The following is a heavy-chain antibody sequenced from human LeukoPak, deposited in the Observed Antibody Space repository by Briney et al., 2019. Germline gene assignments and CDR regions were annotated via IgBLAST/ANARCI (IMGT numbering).Heavy chain of an antibody. Sequence: KPSETLSLTCTVSGGSISSYYWSWIRQPPGKGLEWIGYIYYSGSTNYNPSLKSRVTISVDMSKNQFSLKLSSVTAADTAVYYCARAGAITFGGVIASFDYWGQGTLVTVSS. V-gene: IGHV4-59*12. CDR3: ARAGAITFGGVIASFDY. J-gene: IGHJ4*02. D-gene: IGHD3-16*02. CDR1: GGSISSYY. CDR2: IYYSGST.